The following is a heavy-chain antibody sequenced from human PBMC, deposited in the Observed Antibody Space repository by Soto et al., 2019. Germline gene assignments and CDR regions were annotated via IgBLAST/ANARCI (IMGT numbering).Heavy chain of an antibody. D-gene: IGHD1-26*01. CDR1: GYSFTSYW. V-gene: IGHV5-10-1*01. CDR3: ARPGVGATIASNYYYGMDV. CDR2: IDPSDSYT. Sequence: GESLKISCKGSGYSFTSYWISWVRQMPGKGLEWMGRIDPSDSYTNYSPSFQGHVTISADKSISTAYPQWSSLKASDTAMYYCARPGVGATIASNYYYGMDVWGQGTTVTVSS. J-gene: IGHJ6*02.